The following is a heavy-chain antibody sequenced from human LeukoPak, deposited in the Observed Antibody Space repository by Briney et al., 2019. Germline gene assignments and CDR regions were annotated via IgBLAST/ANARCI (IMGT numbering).Heavy chain of an antibody. Sequence: HPGGSLRLSCAASGFTFSSYAMSWVRQAPGKGLEWVSAISSSGGSTYYADSVKGRFTISRDNSKNTLYLQMISLRAEDTAVYYCASWDYYDSSGYYSFDYWGQGTLVTVSS. D-gene: IGHD3-22*01. V-gene: IGHV3-23*01. CDR2: ISSSGGST. CDR1: GFTFSSYA. J-gene: IGHJ4*02. CDR3: ASWDYYDSSGYYSFDY.